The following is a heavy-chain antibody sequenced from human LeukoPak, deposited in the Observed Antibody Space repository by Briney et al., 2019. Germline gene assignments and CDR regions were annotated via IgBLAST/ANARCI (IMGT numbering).Heavy chain of an antibody. Sequence: SETLSLTCAVYGGSFSGYYWSWIRQPPGKGLEWIGEINHSGSTNYNPSLKSRVTISVDTSKNQFSLKLSSVTAADTAVCYCARVFNYYGSGSYASDYWGQGTLVTVSS. CDR2: INHSGST. CDR1: GGSFSGYY. V-gene: IGHV4-34*01. CDR3: ARVFNYYGSGSYASDY. J-gene: IGHJ4*02. D-gene: IGHD3-10*01.